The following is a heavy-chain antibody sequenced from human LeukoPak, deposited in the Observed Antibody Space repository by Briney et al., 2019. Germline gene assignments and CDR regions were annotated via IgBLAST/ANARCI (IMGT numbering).Heavy chain of an antibody. CDR2: IIPIFGTA. CDR3: ARDVVPAAKRHYYGMDV. Sequence: SVKVSCKASGYTFTSYGISWVRQAPGQGLEWMGGIIPIFGTANYAQKFQGRVPITADESTSTAYMELSSLRSEDTAVYYCARDVVPAAKRHYYGMDVWGQGTTVTVSS. CDR1: GYTFTSYG. V-gene: IGHV1-69*13. D-gene: IGHD2-2*01. J-gene: IGHJ6*02.